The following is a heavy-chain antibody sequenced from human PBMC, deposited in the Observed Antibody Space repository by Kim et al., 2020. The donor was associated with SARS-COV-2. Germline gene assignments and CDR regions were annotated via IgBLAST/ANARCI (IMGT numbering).Heavy chain of an antibody. D-gene: IGHD3-3*01. CDR1: GFTFSSYG. CDR2: IWYDGRNK. J-gene: IGHJ6*02. CDR3: AQDLRGYDLDGMDV. V-gene: IGHV3-33*06. Sequence: GGSLRLSCAASGFTFSSYGMHWVRQAPGKGLEWVAVIWYDGRNKYYADSVKGRFTISRDNSKNTLYLQMDRLRAEDTAVYYCAQDLRGYDLDGMDVWSQGTPVTVSS.